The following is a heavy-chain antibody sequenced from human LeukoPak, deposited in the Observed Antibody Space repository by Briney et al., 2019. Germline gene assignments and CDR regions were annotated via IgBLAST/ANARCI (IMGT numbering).Heavy chain of an antibody. Sequence: SETVSLTCTVSGGSISSGDYYWSWLRQPPGKGLEWIGYIYYSGSTYYNPSLKSRVTISVDTSKNQFSLKLSSVTAADTAVYYCARRANSGSYFFYFDYWGQGTLVTVSS. V-gene: IGHV4-30-4*08. CDR3: ARRANSGSYFFYFDY. J-gene: IGHJ4*02. CDR1: GGSISSGDYY. D-gene: IGHD1-26*01. CDR2: IYYSGST.